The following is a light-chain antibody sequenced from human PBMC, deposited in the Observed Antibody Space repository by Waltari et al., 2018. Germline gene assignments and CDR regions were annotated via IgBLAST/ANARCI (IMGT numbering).Light chain of an antibody. J-gene: IGKJ3*01. CDR2: DAS. Sequence: DLQMTQSPSAMSASVGDRVTITCRAGQGISNYLAWFQLRPGKAPKRLIYDASSWQSWVPSRFSGSGSGTEFTLTISSLQPEHFATYYCLHHIITQFTFGPGTNVDIK. V-gene: IGKV1-17*03. CDR3: LHHIITQFT. CDR1: QGISNY.